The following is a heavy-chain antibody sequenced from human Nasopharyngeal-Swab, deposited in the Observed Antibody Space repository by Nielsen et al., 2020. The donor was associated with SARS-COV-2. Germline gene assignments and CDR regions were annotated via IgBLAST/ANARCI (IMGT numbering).Heavy chain of an antibody. CDR1: GFTFSSYA. D-gene: IGHD2-2*01. CDR3: AREIIVVVPAAHNWFDP. J-gene: IGHJ5*02. CDR2: ISSSGSTI. Sequence: GESLKISCAASGFTFSSYAMSWIRQAPGKGLEWVSYISSSGSTIYYADSVKGRFTISRDNAKNSLYLQMNSLRAEDTAVYYCAREIIVVVPAAHNWFDPWGQGTLVTVSS. V-gene: IGHV3-11*01.